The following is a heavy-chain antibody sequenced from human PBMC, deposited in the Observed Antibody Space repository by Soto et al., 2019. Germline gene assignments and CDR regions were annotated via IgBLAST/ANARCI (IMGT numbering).Heavy chain of an antibody. CDR3: ARDGLGAYTYGSYYFDY. D-gene: IGHD5-18*01. J-gene: IGHJ4*02. CDR1: GFTFSNYA. CDR2: ISTSGGST. Sequence: EVQLLESGGGLVQPGGSLRLSCAASGFTFSNYAMSWVRQAPGKGLEWVSTISTSGGSTYSADSVKGRFTISRDNSQNTLYLQMNSLRAEDTAVYYCARDGLGAYTYGSYYFDYWGQGTLVTVSS. V-gene: IGHV3-23*01.